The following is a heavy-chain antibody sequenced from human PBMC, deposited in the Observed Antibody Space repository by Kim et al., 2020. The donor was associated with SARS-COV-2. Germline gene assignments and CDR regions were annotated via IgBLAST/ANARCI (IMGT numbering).Heavy chain of an antibody. CDR3: ARDQFLGYCSSTSCYATVGAFDI. CDR2: INTNTGNP. Sequence: ASVKVSCKASGYTFTSYAMNWVRQAPGQGLEWMGWINTNTGNPTYAQGFTGRFVFSLDTSVSTAYLQISSLKAEDTAVYYCARDQFLGYCSSTSCYATVGAFDIWGQGTMVTVSS. CDR1: GYTFTSYA. D-gene: IGHD2-2*01. V-gene: IGHV7-4-1*02. J-gene: IGHJ3*02.